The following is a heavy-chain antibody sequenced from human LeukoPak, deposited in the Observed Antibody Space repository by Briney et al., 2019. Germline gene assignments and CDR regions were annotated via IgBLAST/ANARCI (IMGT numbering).Heavy chain of an antibody. D-gene: IGHD3-3*01. CDR3: ARDRATIFGVVIWFDP. CDR2: IKQVASKK. CDR1: GFTLSSYW. J-gene: IGHJ5*02. V-gene: IGHV3-7*01. Sequence: GGSLRLSCAASGFTLSSYWMSWVRQAPGNGLGWVANIKQVASKKYYVDSVKGRFTICRDNAKNSLYLQLNSMRAEDTAVYYCARDRATIFGVVIWFDPWGQGTLVTVSS.